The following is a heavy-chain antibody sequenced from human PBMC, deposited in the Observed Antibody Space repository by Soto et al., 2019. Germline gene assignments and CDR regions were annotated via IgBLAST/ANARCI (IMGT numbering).Heavy chain of an antibody. Sequence: QVPLVQSGAEVKKPGASVKVSCKASGYTFTIYGISWVRQAPGQGLEWMGWISGYNGNTDYAQNLQDSVTLTTDASTSSVYMELRSLRSDDTAVYYCARVDYYDSSGYYGYWGQGTLITVSS. CDR3: ARVDYYDSSGYYGY. D-gene: IGHD3-22*01. V-gene: IGHV1-18*04. CDR2: ISGYNGNT. CDR1: GYTFTIYG. J-gene: IGHJ4*02.